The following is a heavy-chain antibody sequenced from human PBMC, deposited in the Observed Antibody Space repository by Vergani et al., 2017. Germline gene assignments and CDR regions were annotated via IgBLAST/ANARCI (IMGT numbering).Heavy chain of an antibody. CDR1: GGTFSSYA. Sequence: QVQLVQSGAEVKKPGSSVKVSCKASGGTFSSYAISWVRQAPGQGLEWMGGIIPIFGTANYAQKFQGRVTITADKSTSTAYMELSSLRSEDTAVYYCARGSHPKPNYYGSGSYVGDLFDYWGQGTLVTVSS. D-gene: IGHD3-10*01. CDR2: IIPIFGTA. CDR3: ARGSHPKPNYYGSGSYVGDLFDY. J-gene: IGHJ4*02. V-gene: IGHV1-69*06.